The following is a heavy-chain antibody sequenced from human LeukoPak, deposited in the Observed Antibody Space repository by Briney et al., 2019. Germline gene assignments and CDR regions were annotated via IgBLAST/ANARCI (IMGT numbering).Heavy chain of an antibody. CDR2: IYPGDSDT. CDR1: GCSFTSYW. D-gene: IGHD6-6*01. CDR3: ARHGVEDGSSSADY. Sequence: GGALQISCKGSGCSFTSYWIGWVRQLPGKGLEWMGIIYPGDSDTRYSPSFQGQVTISADKSISTAYLQWSSLKASDTAMYYCARHGVEDGSSSADYWGQGTLVTVSS. V-gene: IGHV5-51*01. J-gene: IGHJ4*02.